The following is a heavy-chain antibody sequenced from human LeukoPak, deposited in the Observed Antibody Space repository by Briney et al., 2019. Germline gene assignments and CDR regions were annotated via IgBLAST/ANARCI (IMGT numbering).Heavy chain of an antibody. D-gene: IGHD6-13*01. CDR3: ARESGDSSSPYFDY. CDR1: GGSISSGGYY. J-gene: IGHJ4*02. V-gene: IGHV4-31*03. CDR2: IYYSGGT. Sequence: SETLSLTCTVSGGSISSGGYYWSWIRQHPGKGLEWIGYIYYSGGTYYNPSLKSRVTISVDTSKNQFSLKLSSVTAADTAVYYCARESGDSSSPYFDYWGQGTLVTVSS.